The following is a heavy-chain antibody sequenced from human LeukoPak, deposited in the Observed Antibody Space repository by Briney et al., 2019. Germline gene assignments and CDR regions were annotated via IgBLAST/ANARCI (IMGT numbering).Heavy chain of an antibody. CDR3: ARGDSGRWNYKRGYDY. D-gene: IGHD1-26*01. J-gene: IGHJ4*02. CDR1: GFTVSSSY. V-gene: IGHV3-53*01. CDR2: ISSAGTT. Sequence: PGGSLRLSCAASGFTVSSSYMSWVRQAPGKGLEWVSIISSAGTTYYADSVKGRFTISRDNSKNMVYLEMNSLTAEDTAVYFCARGDSGRWNYKRGYDYWGQGTLVTVSS.